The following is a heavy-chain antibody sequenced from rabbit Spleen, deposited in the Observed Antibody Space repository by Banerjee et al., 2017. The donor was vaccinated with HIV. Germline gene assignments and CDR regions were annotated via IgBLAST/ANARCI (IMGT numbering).Heavy chain of an antibody. V-gene: IGHV1S40*01. Sequence: SLGESGGELVKPGASLTLSCTASGFSFSSSDYMCCGRQAPGKGLEWIACIAVSSGGFTYSATWAKGRFTCSKTSSTTVTLQMTSLTVADTATYFFARDTGSSFSTYGMDLWGPVTLVTVS. J-gene: IGHJ6*01. CDR2: IAVSSGGFT. CDR1: GFSFSSSDY. D-gene: IGHD8-1*01. CDR3: ARDTGSSFSTYGMDL.